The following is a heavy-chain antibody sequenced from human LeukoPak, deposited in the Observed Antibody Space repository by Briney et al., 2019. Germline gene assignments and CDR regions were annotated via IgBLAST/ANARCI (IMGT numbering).Heavy chain of an antibody. CDR3: AKAEYGGNSGLDY. Sequence: PGGSLRLSCAASGFTFSSYGMHWVRQAPGKGLEWVAVISYDGSNKYYADSVKGRFAISRDNSKNTLYLQMNSLRAEDTAVYYCAKAEYGGNSGLDYRGQGTLVTVSS. CDR2: ISYDGSNK. CDR1: GFTFSSYG. V-gene: IGHV3-30*18. J-gene: IGHJ4*02. D-gene: IGHD4-23*01.